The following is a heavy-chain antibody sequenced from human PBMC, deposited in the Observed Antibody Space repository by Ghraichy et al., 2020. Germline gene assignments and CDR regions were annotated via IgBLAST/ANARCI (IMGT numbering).Heavy chain of an antibody. CDR1: GFSLSTSGVG. V-gene: IGHV2-5*02. D-gene: IGHD5-18*01. CDR3: AHRSIQLWFTYAFDI. J-gene: IGHJ3*02. Sequence: SGPTLVKPTQTLTLTCTFSGFSLSTSGVGVGWIRQPPGKALEWLALIYWDDDKRYSPSLKSRLTITKDTSKNQVVLTMTNMDPVDTATYYCAHRSIQLWFTYAFDIWGQGTMVTVSS. CDR2: IYWDDDK.